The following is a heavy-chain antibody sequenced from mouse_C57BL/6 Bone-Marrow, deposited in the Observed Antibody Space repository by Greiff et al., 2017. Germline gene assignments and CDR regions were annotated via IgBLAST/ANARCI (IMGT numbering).Heavy chain of an antibody. V-gene: IGHV1-9*01. J-gene: IGHJ2*01. CDR1: GYTFTGYW. Sequence: VKLQQSGAELMKPGASVKLSCKATGYTFTGYWIEWVKQRPGHGLEWIGEILPGSGSTNYNEKFKGKATLTADTSSNTAYMQLSSLTTEDSAIYYVAREGYDYDRYYFDYWGQGTTLTVSS. D-gene: IGHD2-4*01. CDR2: ILPGSGST. CDR3: AREGYDYDRYYFDY.